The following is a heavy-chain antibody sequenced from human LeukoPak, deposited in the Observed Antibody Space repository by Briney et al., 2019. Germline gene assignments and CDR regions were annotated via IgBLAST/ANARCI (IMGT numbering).Heavy chain of an antibody. V-gene: IGHV3-15*01. CDR2: IKSKTDGGTT. CDR3: TTDRKPPFHYDSSGYPGSFDY. Sequence: GGSLRLSCAASGFTFSNAWMSWVRQAPGKGLEWVGRIKSKTDGGTTDYAAPVKGRFTISRDDSKNTLYLQMNSLKTEDTAVYYCTTDRKPPFHYDSSGYPGSFDYWGQGTLVTVSS. CDR1: GFTFSNAW. J-gene: IGHJ4*02. D-gene: IGHD3-22*01.